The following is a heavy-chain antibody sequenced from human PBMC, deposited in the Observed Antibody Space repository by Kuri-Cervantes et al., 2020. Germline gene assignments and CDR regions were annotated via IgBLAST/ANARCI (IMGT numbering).Heavy chain of an antibody. D-gene: IGHD2-21*02. CDR3: ARGDYYYYYYMDV. CDR1: GGSISSYY. Sequence: SETLSLTCAVSGGSISSYYWSWIRQPPGKGLEYIGYIYYSGSTSYNPSLKSRVTISVDTSKNQFSLKLTSVTAADTAVYYCARGDYYYYYYMDVWGKGTSVTVSS. V-gene: IGHV4-59*01. CDR2: IYYSGST. J-gene: IGHJ6*03.